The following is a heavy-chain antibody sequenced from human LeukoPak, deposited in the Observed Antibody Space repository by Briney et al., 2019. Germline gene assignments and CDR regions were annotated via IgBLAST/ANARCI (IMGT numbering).Heavy chain of an antibody. Sequence: GGYLRLSCAASGFTFSSYAMGWVRQAPGKGLEWVSAISGSGGSTYYADSVKGRFTISRGNSKSTLYLQMNSLRAEDTAVYYCAKGGRWDYYDSSHWGQGTMVTVSS. CDR2: ISGSGGST. J-gene: IGHJ3*01. CDR3: AKGGRWDYYDSSH. V-gene: IGHV3-23*01. D-gene: IGHD3-22*01. CDR1: GFTFSSYA.